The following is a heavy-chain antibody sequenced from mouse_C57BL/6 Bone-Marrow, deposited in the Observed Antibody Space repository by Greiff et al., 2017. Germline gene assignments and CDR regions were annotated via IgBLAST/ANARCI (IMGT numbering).Heavy chain of an antibody. Sequence: QVQLQQPGAELVKPGASVKLSCKASGYTFTSYWMQWVKQRPGQGLEWIGEIDPSDSYTNYNQKFKGKATFTVDTSSSTAYMQLSSLTSEDSAVYYCARRRDGYYIYYYAMDYWGQGTSVTVSS. CDR1: GYTFTSYW. J-gene: IGHJ4*01. D-gene: IGHD2-3*01. CDR3: ARRRDGYYIYYYAMDY. CDR2: IDPSDSYT. V-gene: IGHV1-50*01.